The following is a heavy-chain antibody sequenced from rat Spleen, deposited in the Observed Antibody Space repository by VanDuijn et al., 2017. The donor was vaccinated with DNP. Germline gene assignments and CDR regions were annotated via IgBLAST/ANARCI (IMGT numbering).Heavy chain of an antibody. J-gene: IGHJ2*01. CDR1: GFTFSDYY. D-gene: IGHD5-1*01. V-gene: IGHV5-22*01. CDR3: ARPDLLGAYFDY. Sequence: EVQLVESGGGLVQPGRSLKLSCAASGFTFSDYYMAWVRRAPTKGLEWVAYISYEGSSTYYGDSVKGRFTISRDNAKSTLYLQMNSLRSEDTDTYYCARPDLLGAYFDYWGQGVMVTVSS. CDR2: ISYEGSST.